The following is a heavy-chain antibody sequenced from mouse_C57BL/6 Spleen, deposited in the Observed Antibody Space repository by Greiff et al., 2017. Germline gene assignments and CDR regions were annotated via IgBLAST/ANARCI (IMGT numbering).Heavy chain of an antibody. CDR1: GYTFPSYW. D-gene: IGHD2-1*01. CDR2: IDPSDSYT. V-gene: IGHV1-69*01. J-gene: IGHJ4*01. CDR3: ARSKSTMDGVGMDY. Sequence: VQLQQPGAELVMPGASVKLSCKASGYTFPSYWMHWVKQRPGPGLEWIGEIDPSDSYTNYNQKLKGKSTLTVDKSSSTAYMQLSSLTSEDSAVYYCARSKSTMDGVGMDYWGQGTSVTVSS.